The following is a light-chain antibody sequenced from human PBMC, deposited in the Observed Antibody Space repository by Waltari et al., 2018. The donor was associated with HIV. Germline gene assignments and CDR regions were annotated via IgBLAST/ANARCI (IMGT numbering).Light chain of an antibody. CDR2: DAS. J-gene: IGKJ2*01. V-gene: IGKV3-11*01. CDR1: QSVSIY. CDR3: QQRSNWPRT. Sequence: EILLTQSPATLSLSPGERATLSCRASQSVSIYLAWYQQKPGQAPRLLIYDASNRATGIPARFSGSGSGTDFTLTISSLEPEDFAVYYCQQRSNWPRTFGQGTKLEIK.